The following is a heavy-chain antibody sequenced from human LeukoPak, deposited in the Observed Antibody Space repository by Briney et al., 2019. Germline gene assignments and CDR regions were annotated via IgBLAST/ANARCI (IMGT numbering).Heavy chain of an antibody. Sequence: SETLSLTCTVSGASINNNFWTWIRQPPGKGLEWIGYIYSSGSANYNPSLKSRVIISGDTSKNQISLNLTSVTAADTAVYFCARHRDYFDTWGHGTLVTVSS. CDR2: IYSSGSA. CDR1: GASINNNF. V-gene: IGHV4-59*08. J-gene: IGHJ4*01. D-gene: IGHD3-22*01. CDR3: ARHRDYFDT.